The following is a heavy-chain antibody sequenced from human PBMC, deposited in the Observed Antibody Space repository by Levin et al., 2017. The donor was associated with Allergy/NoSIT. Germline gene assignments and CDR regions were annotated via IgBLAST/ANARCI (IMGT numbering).Heavy chain of an antibody. CDR1: GFTFDDYA. V-gene: IGHV3-9*01. CDR3: AKDIRCSSTSCPGIYYYYDGMDV. J-gene: IGHJ6*02. CDR2: ISWNSGSI. D-gene: IGHD2-2*01. Sequence: GGSLRLSCAASGFTFDDYAMHWVRQAPGKGLEWVSGISWNSGSIGYADSVKGRFTISRDNAKNSLYLQMNSLRAEDTALYYCAKDIRCSSTSCPGIYYYYDGMDVWGQGTTVTVSS.